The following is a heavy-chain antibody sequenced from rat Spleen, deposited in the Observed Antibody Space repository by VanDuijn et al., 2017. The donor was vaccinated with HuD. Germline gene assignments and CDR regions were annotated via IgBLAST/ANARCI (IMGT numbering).Heavy chain of an antibody. D-gene: IGHD4-3*01. CDR1: GFSLSSHG. V-gene: IGHV2-13*01. Sequence: QVQLKESGPGLVQPSQTLSLTCTVSGFSLSSHGVIWVRQPPGKGLDWMGVIWGNGDTNYNSALKSRLSISRDTSKSQLYLKMNSLQTEDTAIYFCTRSGIIRDTYYVMDAWGQGASVTVSS. J-gene: IGHJ4*01. CDR3: TRSGIIRDTYYVMDA. CDR2: IWGNGDT.